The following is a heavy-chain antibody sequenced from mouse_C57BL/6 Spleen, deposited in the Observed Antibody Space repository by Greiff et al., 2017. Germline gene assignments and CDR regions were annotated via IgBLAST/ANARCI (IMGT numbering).Heavy chain of an antibody. CDR2: IYPGDGDT. CDR1: GYAFSRYW. V-gene: IGHV1-80*01. J-gene: IGHJ3*01. Sequence: VQLVESGAELVKPGASVKISCKASGYAFSRYWMHWVKPRPGKGLEWIGQIYPGDGDTNYNGKFKGKATLTADKSSSTAYMQLSSLTSEDSAVYFCAREENWGQGTLVTVSA. CDR3: AREEN.